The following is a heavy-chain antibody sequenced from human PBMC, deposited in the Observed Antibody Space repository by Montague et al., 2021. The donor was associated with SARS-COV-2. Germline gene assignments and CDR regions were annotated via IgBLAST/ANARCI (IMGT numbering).Heavy chain of an antibody. D-gene: IGHD2-8*02. CDR1: GFTFSYFE. CDR2: ISGAGTTI. CDR3: ARDMVVTDGISDY. J-gene: IGHJ4*02. Sequence: SLRLSCAASGFTFSYFEMNWVRQAPGKGLEWISYISGAGTTIYYADSVKGRFTISRDNAKNSLYLQMNSLRAEGTAVYYCARDMVVTDGISDYCGQGTLVTVSS. V-gene: IGHV3-48*03.